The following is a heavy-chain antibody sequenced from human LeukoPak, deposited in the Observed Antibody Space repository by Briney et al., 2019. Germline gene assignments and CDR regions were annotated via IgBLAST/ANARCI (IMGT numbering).Heavy chain of an antibody. D-gene: IGHD4/OR15-4a*01. J-gene: IGHJ4*02. V-gene: IGHV3-7*01. CDR3: ARVRRGDYGNEDY. CDR1: GFTFSSYW. Sequence: PGGSLRLSCAASGFTFSSYWMSWVRQAPGKGLEWVANIREDGGEKYYVDSVRGRFTISRDNAKNSLYLQMNNLRAEDTALYYCARVRRGDYGNEDYWGQGTLVTVSS. CDR2: IREDGGEK.